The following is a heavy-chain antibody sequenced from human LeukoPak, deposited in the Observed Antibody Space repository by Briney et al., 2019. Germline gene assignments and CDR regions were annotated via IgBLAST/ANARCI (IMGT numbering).Heavy chain of an antibody. CDR1: GGSISSSSYY. CDR3: ARQLVGGRRFDH. Sequence: SETLSLTCTVSGGSISSSSYYWGWIRQPPGKGLEWIGSIYYSGSTYYNPSLKSRVTISVDTSKNQFSLKVTSVTAADTAVYYCARQLVGGRRFDHWGQGTLVTVSS. D-gene: IGHD1-26*01. CDR2: IYYSGST. J-gene: IGHJ4*02. V-gene: IGHV4-39*01.